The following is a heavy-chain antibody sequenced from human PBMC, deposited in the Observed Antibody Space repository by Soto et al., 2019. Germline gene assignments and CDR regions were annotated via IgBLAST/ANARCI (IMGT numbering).Heavy chain of an antibody. CDR1: GFTFSSYW. CDR2: INTDGSST. Sequence: EVQLVESGGDLVQPGWSLRLSCAASGFTFSSYWMHWVRQAPGEGLVWVSRINTDGSSTSYADSVEGRFTISRDKAKNTLYLQLNSLRTEDTAMYYCARPASFDYWGRGTLVTVSS. V-gene: IGHV3-74*01. CDR3: ARPASFDY. J-gene: IGHJ4*02.